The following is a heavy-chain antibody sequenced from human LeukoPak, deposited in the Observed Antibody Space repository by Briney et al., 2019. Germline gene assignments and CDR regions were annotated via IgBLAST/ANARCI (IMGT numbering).Heavy chain of an antibody. CDR2: IRYDGSNK. CDR3: AKDRMGAILYFDL. J-gene: IGHJ2*01. Sequence: GGSLRLSCAVSGFTFSSYGRHWVRQAPGKGLEWVAVIRYDGSNKYYADSEKGRFTISRDNSKNTLYLKINSLRAEDTAVYYCAKDRMGAILYFDLWGRGTLVTVSS. CDR1: GFTFSSYG. V-gene: IGHV3-30*02. D-gene: IGHD1-26*01.